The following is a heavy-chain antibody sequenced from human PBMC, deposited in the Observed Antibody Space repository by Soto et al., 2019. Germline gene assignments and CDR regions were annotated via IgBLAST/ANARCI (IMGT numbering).Heavy chain of an antibody. CDR3: ARRPPCSLNSCPFDF. D-gene: IGHD2-2*01. Sequence: HVQLQETGPGLVKPSETLSLTCIVSGDSISSYYWSWIRQPPGKGLEWIWHIHYTGSTKQNPSLNRRVTISLDTSENQFSLKLTSVTAADTAVYFCARRPPCSLNSCPFDFWGQGILVTVSS. V-gene: IGHV4-59*08. CDR1: GDSISSYY. CDR2: IHYTGST. J-gene: IGHJ4*01.